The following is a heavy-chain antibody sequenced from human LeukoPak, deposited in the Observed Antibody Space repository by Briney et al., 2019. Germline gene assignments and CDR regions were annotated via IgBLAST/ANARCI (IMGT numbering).Heavy chain of an antibody. D-gene: IGHD2-15*01. CDR1: GDSISSSY. Sequence: SETLSLTCTVSGDSISSSYWSWIRQPAGKGLEWIGRSYISGYTNYNPSLKSRVTMSVDTSKNQFSLNVRSVTAADTAVYYCARDCSGGSCYEGVLDNWGQGTLVTVSS. CDR2: SYISGYT. CDR3: ARDCSGGSCYEGVLDN. V-gene: IGHV4-4*07. J-gene: IGHJ4*02.